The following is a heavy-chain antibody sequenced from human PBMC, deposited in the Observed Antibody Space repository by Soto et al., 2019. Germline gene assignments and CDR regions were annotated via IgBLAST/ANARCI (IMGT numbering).Heavy chain of an antibody. CDR3: TRHEDGITGTTGEYYYYYYMDV. Sequence: GGSLRLSCAASGFTFSGSAMHWVRQASGKGLEWVGRIRSKANSYATAYAASVKGRFTISRDDSKNTAYLQMNSLKTEDTAVYYCTRHEDGITGTTGEYYYYYYMDVWGKGTTVTVSS. CDR2: IRSKANSYAT. J-gene: IGHJ6*03. CDR1: GFTFSGSA. V-gene: IGHV3-73*01. D-gene: IGHD1-7*01.